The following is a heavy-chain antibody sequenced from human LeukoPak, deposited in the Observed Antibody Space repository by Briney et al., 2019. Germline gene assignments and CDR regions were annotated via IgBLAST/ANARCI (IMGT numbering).Heavy chain of an antibody. D-gene: IGHD2-15*01. V-gene: IGHV1-18*01. CDR1: GYIFTSYG. CDR3: ARDCIGCHGFDY. Sequence: ASVKVSCTASGYIFTSYGISWVRQAPGQGLEWVGWVSDYGGNTNYVQTFQGRVTITTDTSTSTAYMEMRSLRSDDTAVYFCARDCIGCHGFDYWGQGTLVTVSS. J-gene: IGHJ4*02. CDR2: VSDYGGNT.